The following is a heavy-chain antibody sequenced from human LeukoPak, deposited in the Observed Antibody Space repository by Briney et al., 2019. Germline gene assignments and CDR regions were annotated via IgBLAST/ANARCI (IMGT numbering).Heavy chain of an antibody. CDR3: ARGGIRGYSAFDNLDF. CDR1: GASINDFY. J-gene: IGHJ4*02. CDR2: VYYGGST. V-gene: IGHV4-59*01. D-gene: IGHD5-12*01. Sequence: SETLSLTCAVSGASINDFYWTWIRQPPGKGLEWIGYVYYGGSTNYNPSLNSRVSMSVDTSKNQFSLTLTSVTVADTAFYYCARGGIRGYSAFDNLDFWGLGTHVTVSS.